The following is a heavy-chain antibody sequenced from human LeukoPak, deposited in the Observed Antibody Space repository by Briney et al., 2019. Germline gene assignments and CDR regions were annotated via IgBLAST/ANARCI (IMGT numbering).Heavy chain of an antibody. V-gene: IGHV4-59*01. D-gene: IGHD5-12*01. Sequence: SETLSLTCTVSGGSISSYYWSWIRQPPGKGLEWIGYIYYSGSTNYNPSLKSRVTISVDTSKNQFSLKLSSVTAADTAVYYCARDRGPYSGYDDRGAGYYYGMDVWGQGTTVTVSS. CDR3: ARDRGPYSGYDDRGAGYYYGMDV. CDR2: IYYSGST. J-gene: IGHJ6*02. CDR1: GGSISSYY.